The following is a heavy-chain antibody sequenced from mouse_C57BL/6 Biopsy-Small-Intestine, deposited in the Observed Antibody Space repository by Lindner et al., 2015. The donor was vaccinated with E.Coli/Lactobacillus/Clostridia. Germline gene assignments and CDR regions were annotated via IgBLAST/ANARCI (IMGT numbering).Heavy chain of an antibody. CDR2: ISSGGSYT. CDR1: GFTFSTYG. V-gene: IGHV5-6*01. J-gene: IGHJ3*01. Sequence: VQLQESGGDLVKPGGSLKLSCAASGFTFSTYGMSWVRQTPDKRLEWVATISSGGSYTYYPDSVKGRFTISRDNAKKTLYLQMSSLKSGDTAMYYCSKPIYYSNYAFAYWGQGTLVTVSA. CDR3: SKPIYYSNYAFAY. D-gene: IGHD2-5*01.